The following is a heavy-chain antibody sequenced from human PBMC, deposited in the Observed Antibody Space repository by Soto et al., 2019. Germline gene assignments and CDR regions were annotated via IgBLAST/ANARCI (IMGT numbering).Heavy chain of an antibody. D-gene: IGHD1-26*01. CDR3: ARSYSGSYGNY. J-gene: IGHJ4*02. CDR1: GFTFGAFA. CDR2: LSGGGGST. V-gene: IGHV3-23*01. Sequence: GGSLRLSCAASGFTFGAFAMAWVRQRPGNGLEWVSSLSGGGGSTYYNNSVKGRFTISRDHSRNTLYLQMNSLRAEDTALYYCARSYSGSYGNYWGPGTLVTVSS.